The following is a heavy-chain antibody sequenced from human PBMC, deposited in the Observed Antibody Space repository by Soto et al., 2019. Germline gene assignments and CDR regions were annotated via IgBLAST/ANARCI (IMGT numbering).Heavy chain of an antibody. V-gene: IGHV3-23*01. CDR1: GFTFSSYA. J-gene: IGHJ4*02. Sequence: GGSLRLSCAASGFTFSSYAMSWVRQAPGKGLEWVSAISGSGGSTYYADSVKGRFTISRANSKNTLYLQMNSLRAEDTAVYYCAKGVVPSKISGLDYWGQGTLVTVSS. D-gene: IGHD2-15*01. CDR2: ISGSGGST. CDR3: AKGVVPSKISGLDY.